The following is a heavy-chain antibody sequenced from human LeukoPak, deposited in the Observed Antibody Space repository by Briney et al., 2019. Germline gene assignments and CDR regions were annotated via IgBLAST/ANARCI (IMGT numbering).Heavy chain of an antibody. CDR2: INDSGGST. CDR3: AKRGFGDYSSYFDS. V-gene: IGHV3-23*01. CDR1: GFTFYTYG. J-gene: IGHJ4*02. Sequence: GGSLRLSCAASGFTFYTYGMNWVRQAPGKGLEWVSGINDSGGSTYYADSVKGRFTISRDSSKNTLYLQMNSLRAEDTAVYYCAKRGFGDYSSYFDSWGQGTLVTVSS. D-gene: IGHD4-11*01.